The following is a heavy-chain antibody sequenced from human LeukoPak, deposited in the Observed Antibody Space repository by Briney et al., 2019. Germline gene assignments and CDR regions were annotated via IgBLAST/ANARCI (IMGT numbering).Heavy chain of an antibody. CDR2: IIPIFGTA. CDR3: ARDIAGGLDY. Sequence: SVKVSCEASGGTFSSYAISWVRQTPGQGLEWMGGIIPIFGTANYAQKFQGRVTITADESTSTAYMELSSLRSEDTAVYYCARDIAGGLDYWGQGTLVTVSS. J-gene: IGHJ4*02. V-gene: IGHV1-69*13. CDR1: GGTFSSYA. D-gene: IGHD3-16*01.